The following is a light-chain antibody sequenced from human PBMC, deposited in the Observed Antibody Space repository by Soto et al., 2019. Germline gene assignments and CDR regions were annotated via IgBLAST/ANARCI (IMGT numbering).Light chain of an antibody. CDR1: QSITRN. CDR3: QQYGGSVQT. Sequence: DIVITQSPATVSVSTGERAPLSCRASQSITRNLAWYQQSPGQAPRLLIYGASTRATGIPARFSGSGSGTDFTLTISRLEPEDFAVYYCQQYGGSVQTFGQGTNVDI. J-gene: IGKJ1*01. V-gene: IGKV3-15*01. CDR2: GAS.